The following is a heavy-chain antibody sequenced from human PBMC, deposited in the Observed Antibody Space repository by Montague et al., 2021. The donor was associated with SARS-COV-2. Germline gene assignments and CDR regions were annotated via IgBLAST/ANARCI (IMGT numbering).Heavy chain of an antibody. D-gene: IGHD3-10*01. CDR2: IYYSGGI. Sequence: SETLSLTCTVSGGSMSDHYWAWIRQPPGKGLEWLAYIYYSGGINSNASLKSRVTMSVDTSKNQFPLKLTSVTAADTAVYYCARAVAIRRAGNWFDPWGQGTLVTVSS. CDR3: ARAVAIRRAGNWFDP. CDR1: GGSMSDHY. J-gene: IGHJ5*02. V-gene: IGHV4-59*11.